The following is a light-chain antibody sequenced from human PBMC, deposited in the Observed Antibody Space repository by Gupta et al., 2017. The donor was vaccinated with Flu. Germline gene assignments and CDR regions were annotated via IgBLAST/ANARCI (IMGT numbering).Light chain of an antibody. V-gene: IGKV3D-20*01. CDR3: QQDGSSPLT. CDR2: DAS. J-gene: IGKJ4*01. Sequence: ATLSLSPGERATVSCGARQSGSSSYLAWYQQKPGLAPRLLIYDASSRATGIPDRFSGSGSGTDFTLTISRLEPEDFAVYYCQQDGSSPLTFGGGTKVEIK. CDR1: QSGSSSY.